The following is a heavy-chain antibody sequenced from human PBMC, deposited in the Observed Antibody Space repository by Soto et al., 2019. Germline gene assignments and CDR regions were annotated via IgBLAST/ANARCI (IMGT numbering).Heavy chain of an antibody. J-gene: IGHJ4*02. Sequence: PGGSLRLSCIDSGFSFSTYVMDWVRQAPGKGLEWVARILYDGSKEFYADSVKGRFIISRDNSKNTLFLQTDSLRVEDTAVYYCVKGLALMADNWSQGTPVTVSS. V-gene: IGHV3-30*18. CDR1: GFSFSTYV. D-gene: IGHD2-21*01. CDR2: ILYDGSKE. CDR3: VKGLALMADN.